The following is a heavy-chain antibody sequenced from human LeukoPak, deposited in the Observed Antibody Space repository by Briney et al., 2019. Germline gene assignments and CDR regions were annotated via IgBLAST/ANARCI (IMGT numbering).Heavy chain of an antibody. J-gene: IGHJ6*03. Sequence: ASVKVSCKASGGTFSSYAISWVRQAPGQGLEWMGGIIPIFGTANYAQKFQGRVTITADESTSKAYMELSSLRSEDTAVYYCASTYYDFWSGYQSSHYYYYMDVWGRGTTVTVSS. CDR3: ASTYYDFWSGYQSSHYYYYMDV. V-gene: IGHV1-69*13. CDR1: GGTFSSYA. D-gene: IGHD3-3*01. CDR2: IIPIFGTA.